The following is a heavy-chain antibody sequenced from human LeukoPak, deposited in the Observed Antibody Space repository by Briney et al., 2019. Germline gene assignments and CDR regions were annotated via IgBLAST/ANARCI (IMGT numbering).Heavy chain of an antibody. CDR2: IWHDESNQ. J-gene: IGHJ6*02. CDR1: GFTFSFYG. V-gene: IGHV3-33*01. Sequence: GGSLRLSCAASGFTFSFYGIHWVRQAPGKGLEWVAVIWHDESNQKHADSVKRRFTISRDNSKNTVYLQMNSLRAEDAAVYYCAREFPRTYYGPDVWGQGTTVTVSS. CDR3: AREFPRTYYGPDV.